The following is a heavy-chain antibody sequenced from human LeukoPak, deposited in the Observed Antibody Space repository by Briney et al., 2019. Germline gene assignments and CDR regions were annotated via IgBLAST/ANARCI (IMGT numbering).Heavy chain of an antibody. CDR3: AKASPPYCSGGSCFDAFDI. J-gene: IGHJ3*02. Sequence: GGSLRLSCAASGFTFSSYAMSWVRQAPGKGLEWVSAISHSGGTTYCADSVKGRFTISRDNSKNTLYLQMNSLRAEDTALYYRAKASPPYCSGGSCFDAFDIWGQGTMVTVSS. V-gene: IGHV3-23*01. CDR2: ISHSGGTT. CDR1: GFTFSSYA. D-gene: IGHD2-15*01.